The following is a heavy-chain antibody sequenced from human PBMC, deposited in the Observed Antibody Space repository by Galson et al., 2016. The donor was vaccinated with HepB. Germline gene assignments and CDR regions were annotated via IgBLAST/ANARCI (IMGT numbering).Heavy chain of an antibody. J-gene: IGHJ4*02. CDR1: GGSTITPTYF. CDR3: LRQRRRLKVLSAYIDS. D-gene: IGHD3-16*01. CDR2: MYYNGDT. Sequence: ETLSLTCSVSGGSTITPTYFWGWIRQSPGRGLEWIANMYYNGDTHYSPSLKSRVTLSVDTSTNEFSLKLTAVTAADTAIYYCLRQRRRLKVLSAYIDSWGPGILVTVSS. V-gene: IGHV4-39*01.